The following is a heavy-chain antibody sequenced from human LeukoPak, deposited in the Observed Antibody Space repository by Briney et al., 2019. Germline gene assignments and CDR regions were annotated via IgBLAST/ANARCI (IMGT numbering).Heavy chain of an antibody. V-gene: IGHV3-15*01. J-gene: IGHJ4*02. D-gene: IGHD2-15*01. CDR2: IKGTTADGTT. Sequence: GGSLRLSCELSGIPFIDAWMSWVRQAPGKGLEWVGRIKGTTADGTTAYAAPVKGRFLITRDDSQRMVYLQMDSLKIEDTAVYFCTWVDCSGGSCYFASWGQGTQVTVSS. CDR1: GIPFIDAW. CDR3: TWVDCSGGSCYFAS.